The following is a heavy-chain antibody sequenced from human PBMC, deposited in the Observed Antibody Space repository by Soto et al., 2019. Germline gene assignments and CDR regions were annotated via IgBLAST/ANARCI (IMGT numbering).Heavy chain of an antibody. V-gene: IGHV4-31*03. Sequence: SETLSLTCTVSGASISSGGYYWSWIRQRPGKGLEWLAYIYYSGDTFYNPSLKSRLLISIDTSKNQFSLRLSSVTAADTAVYYCARDGLITGTTGWYFDLWGRGTPVTVSS. D-gene: IGHD1-7*01. CDR3: ARDGLITGTTGWYFDL. CDR2: IYYSGDT. CDR1: GASISSGGYY. J-gene: IGHJ2*01.